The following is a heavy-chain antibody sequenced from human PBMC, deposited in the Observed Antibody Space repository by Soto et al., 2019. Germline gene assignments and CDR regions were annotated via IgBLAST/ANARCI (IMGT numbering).Heavy chain of an antibody. CDR3: ARGTAARHFDY. Sequence: EVQLVESGGGLVKPGGSLRLSCAASGFTFSSYSMNWVRQAPGKGLEWVSSISSSSSYIDYADAVKGRITISRDNAKNSLYLQMNSLRAEDTAVYYCARGTAARHFDYWGQGTLVTVSS. V-gene: IGHV3-21*01. CDR1: GFTFSSYS. D-gene: IGHD6-6*01. CDR2: ISSSSSYI. J-gene: IGHJ4*02.